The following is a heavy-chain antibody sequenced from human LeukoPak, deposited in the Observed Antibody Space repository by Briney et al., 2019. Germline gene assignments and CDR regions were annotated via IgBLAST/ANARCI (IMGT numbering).Heavy chain of an antibody. Sequence: GGSLRLSCAASGFTFTNYWMSWVRQAPGKGLELVANIKQDRSEKYYVDSVKGRFTISRDNAKNSLYLQMNSLRAEDTAVYYCAKTNYYDSSGYYPYYFDYWGQGTLVTVSS. V-gene: IGHV3-7*01. J-gene: IGHJ4*02. D-gene: IGHD3-22*01. CDR2: IKQDRSEK. CDR1: GFTFTNYW. CDR3: AKTNYYDSSGYYPYYFDY.